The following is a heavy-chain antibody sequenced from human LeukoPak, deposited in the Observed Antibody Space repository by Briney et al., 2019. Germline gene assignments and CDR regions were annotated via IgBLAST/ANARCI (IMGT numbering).Heavy chain of an antibody. Sequence: GGSLRLSCTASGFTFDNYAMIWVRQASGKGLEWVSVISGSGDGTDSADSVRGRFTISRDNSKNTLYLEMSSLRVEDTAVYHCAKGRNSYDSGRCHGPNCYYGMDVWGQGTTVIVSS. CDR1: GFTFDNYA. J-gene: IGHJ6*02. V-gene: IGHV3-23*01. D-gene: IGHD3-10*01. CDR2: ISGSGDGT. CDR3: AKGRNSYDSGRCHGPNCYYGMDV.